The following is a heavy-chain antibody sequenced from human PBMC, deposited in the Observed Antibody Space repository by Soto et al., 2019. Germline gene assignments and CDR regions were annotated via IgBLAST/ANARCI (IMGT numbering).Heavy chain of an antibody. D-gene: IGHD2-21*01. CDR1: GASISSYY. CDR2: ISYSGNP. V-gene: IGHV4-59*08. J-gene: IGHJ4*02. CDR3: ARHYSSDPFDY. Sequence: PSETLSLTCTVSGASISSYYGSWIRQPPGKGLEWIGHISYSGNPDYNPSLNSRVTISADTSKNQFSLKLTSVTAADTAVYYCARHYSSDPFDYWGQGTLVTVSS.